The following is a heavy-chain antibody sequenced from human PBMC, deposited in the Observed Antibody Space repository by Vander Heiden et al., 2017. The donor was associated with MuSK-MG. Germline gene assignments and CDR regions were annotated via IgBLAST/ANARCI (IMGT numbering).Heavy chain of an antibody. Sequence: ELQVVESGGDLVQPGRSLRLSCEASGFTFADSSMTWVRQAPGKGLEWVGFISAKRYGGTIEYAASVKGRFTISRDDSKNIVYLQMNSLQTEDTGVYYCTRDSYGHWPTDAFDVWGQGTVVIVSS. D-gene: IGHD3-16*01. J-gene: IGHJ3*01. CDR2: ISAKRYGGTI. CDR3: TRDSYGHWPTDAFDV. V-gene: IGHV3-49*04. CDR1: GFTFADSS.